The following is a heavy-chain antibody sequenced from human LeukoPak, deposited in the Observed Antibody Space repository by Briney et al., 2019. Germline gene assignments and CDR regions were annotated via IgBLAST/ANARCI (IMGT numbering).Heavy chain of an antibody. J-gene: IGHJ4*02. Sequence: GGSLRLSCAASGFTFSNCAMHWVRQAPGKGLEWVAYMRSDGSTKYYADSVKGRFTISRDNSKNTLYVQMNSLRAEDTAVYYCAKGYDKSCFLLDYWGQGTLVTVSS. CDR1: GFTFSNCA. CDR2: MRSDGSTK. V-gene: IGHV3-30*02. CDR3: AKGYDKSCFLLDY. D-gene: IGHD3-22*01.